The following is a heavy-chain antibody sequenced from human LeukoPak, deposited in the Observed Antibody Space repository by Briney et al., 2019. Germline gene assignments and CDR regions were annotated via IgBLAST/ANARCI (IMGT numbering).Heavy chain of an antibody. CDR1: GYTFTSYG. V-gene: IGHV1-8*03. Sequence: ASVKVSCKASGYTFTSYGISWVRQATGQGLEWMGWMNPNSGNTGYAQKFQGRVTITRNTSISTAYMELSSLRSEDTAVYYCARNLGRYSSSWYGGGFDYWGQGTLVTVSS. J-gene: IGHJ4*02. D-gene: IGHD6-13*01. CDR2: MNPNSGNT. CDR3: ARNLGRYSSSWYGGGFDY.